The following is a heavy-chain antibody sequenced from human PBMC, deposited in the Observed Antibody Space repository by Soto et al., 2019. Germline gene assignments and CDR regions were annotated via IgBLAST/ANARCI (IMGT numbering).Heavy chain of an antibody. V-gene: IGHV4-4*02. CDR1: GASIGSADW. CDR3: ARDFKAPNDAWAFDY. CDR2: IYHGGTT. Sequence: QVQLQESGPGLVMPSGTLSLTCAVAGASIGSADWWNWVRQPPGKGLEWIGEIYHGGTTIYNPSLKSRVTISVDESKNHFSLKLTSVTAADTAVYYCARDFKAPNDAWAFDYRGQGTLVTVSS. D-gene: IGHD3-16*01. J-gene: IGHJ4*02.